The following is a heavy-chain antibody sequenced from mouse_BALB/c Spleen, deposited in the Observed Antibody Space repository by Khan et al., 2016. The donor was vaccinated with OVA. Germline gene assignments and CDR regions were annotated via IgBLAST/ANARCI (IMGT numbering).Heavy chain of an antibody. CDR2: ISTYTGEP. CDR3: TRPPHFSYVLVY. V-gene: IGHV9-3-1*01. Sequence: QIQLVQSGPELKKPGVTVKISCKASGYTFTNYGMNWVKQAPGKALKWMGWISTYTGEPTYADDFKGRFAFSLENSASTAYLQINNLKNEDTATYFCTRPPHFSYVLVYWGQGTSVTVSS. CDR1: GYTFTNYG. J-gene: IGHJ4*01.